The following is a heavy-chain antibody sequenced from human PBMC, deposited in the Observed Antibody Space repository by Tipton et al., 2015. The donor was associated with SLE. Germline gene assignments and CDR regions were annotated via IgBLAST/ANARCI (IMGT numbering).Heavy chain of an antibody. Sequence: SLRLSCAASGFTSSSYWMSWVRQAPGKGLEWVSSISGSSYYIYHADSMKGRFSISRDNAKNSLYLQMNSLRVEDTAVYYCARWGGYGGNPNYYFDYWGQGTLVTVSS. CDR3: ARWGGYGGNPNYYFDY. D-gene: IGHD4-23*01. V-gene: IGHV3-21*01. J-gene: IGHJ4*02. CDR1: GFTSSSYW. CDR2: ISGSSYYI.